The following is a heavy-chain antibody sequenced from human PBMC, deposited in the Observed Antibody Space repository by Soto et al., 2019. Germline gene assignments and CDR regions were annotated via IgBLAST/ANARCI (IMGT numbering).Heavy chain of an antibody. CDR3: AGRGSGVAGTAEYGIGG. D-gene: IGHD2-15*01. Sequence: SETLSLTCAVYGGSFSGYYWSWIRQPPGKGLEWIGEINHSGSTNYNPSLKSRVTISVDTSKNQFSLKLSSVTAPETAGYSCAGRGSGVAGTAEYGIGGRGPGTTVTV. CDR1: GGSFSGYY. CDR2: INHSGST. V-gene: IGHV4-34*01. J-gene: IGHJ6*02.